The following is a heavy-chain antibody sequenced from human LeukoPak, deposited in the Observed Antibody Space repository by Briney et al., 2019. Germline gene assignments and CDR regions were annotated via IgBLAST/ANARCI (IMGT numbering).Heavy chain of an antibody. Sequence: GTSVKVSCKASGFTFTSSAVQWVRQARGQRLEWIGWIVVGSGNTNYAQKFQERVTITRDMSTSTAYMELSSLRSEDTAVYYCVIAYYDFWSGPPPGMDVWGKGTTVTVPS. CDR1: GFTFTSSA. V-gene: IGHV1-58*01. J-gene: IGHJ6*04. D-gene: IGHD3-3*01. CDR3: VIAYYDFWSGPPPGMDV. CDR2: IVVGSGNT.